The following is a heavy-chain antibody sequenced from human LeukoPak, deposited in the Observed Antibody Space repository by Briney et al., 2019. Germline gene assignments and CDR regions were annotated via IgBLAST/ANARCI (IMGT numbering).Heavy chain of an antibody. J-gene: IGHJ4*02. CDR3: ARETMVRGVITDDY. D-gene: IGHD3-10*01. CDR2: IYYSGST. Sequence: PSETPSLTCTVSGGSISSYYWSWIRQPPGKGLEWIGYIYYSGSTNYNPSLKSRVTISVDTSKNQFSLKLGSVTAADTAVYYCARETMVRGVITDDYWGQGTLVTVSS. CDR1: GGSISSYY. V-gene: IGHV4-59*01.